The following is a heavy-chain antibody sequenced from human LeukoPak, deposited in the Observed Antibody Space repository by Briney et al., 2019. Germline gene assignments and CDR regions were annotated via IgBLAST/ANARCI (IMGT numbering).Heavy chain of an antibody. D-gene: IGHD5-12*01. CDR3: ATGKYSAYYDY. CDR1: GGSIGTSTYY. CDR2: MYYGGTT. Sequence: SETLSLTCTVSGGSIGTSTYYGGWVRQPPGKGLGWIGSMYYGGTTYYNPSLKSRVTLSVDTSKNQFSLRLSSLTAADSAVYFCATGKYSAYYDYWGQGTLVTVSS. V-gene: IGHV4-39*01. J-gene: IGHJ4*02.